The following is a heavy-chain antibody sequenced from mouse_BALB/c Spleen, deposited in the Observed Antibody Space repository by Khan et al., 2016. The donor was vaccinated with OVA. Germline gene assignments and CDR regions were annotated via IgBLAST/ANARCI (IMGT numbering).Heavy chain of an antibody. CDR3: ARGGYGGFAY. V-gene: IGHV1-85*01. D-gene: IGHD2-14*01. J-gene: IGHJ3*01. CDR2: MFPGDGST. CDR1: GYTFTSYD. Sequence: QVQLQQPGAELVKPGASVKLSCKASGYTFTSYDINWVRQRPEQGLEWIGWMFPGDGSTKYNENFKGKATLTTVKSSSTAYMQLSRLTSEDSGAYFCARGGYGGFAYWGQGTLVTVSA.